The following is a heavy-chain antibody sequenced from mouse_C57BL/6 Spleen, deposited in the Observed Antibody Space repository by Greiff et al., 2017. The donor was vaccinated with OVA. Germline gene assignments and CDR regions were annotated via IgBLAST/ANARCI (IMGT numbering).Heavy chain of an antibody. CDR2: IYPGDGDT. CDR1: GYAFSSSW. Sequence: QVQLQQSGPELVKPGASVKISCKASGYAFSSSWMNWVKQRPGKGLEWIGRIYPGDGDTNYNGKFQGKATLTADTSSSTAYMQLSSLTAEDSAVYFGANYYGSSRGGFDYWGQGTTLTVSA. J-gene: IGHJ2*01. D-gene: IGHD1-1*01. CDR3: ANYYGSSRGGFDY. V-gene: IGHV1-82*01.